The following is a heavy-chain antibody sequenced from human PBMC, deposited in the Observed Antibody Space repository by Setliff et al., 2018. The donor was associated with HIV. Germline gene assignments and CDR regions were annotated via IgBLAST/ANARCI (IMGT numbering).Heavy chain of an antibody. J-gene: IGHJ4*02. Sequence: GESLKISCAASGFAFSTFDTNWVRQSPEKGLEWVSAVSPGGDTTYYPDSVKGRFTVSRDDSRNMLFLQMNNLGVEDTAIYYCAKPTSGYYPRPFDLWGQGTMVTVSS. D-gene: IGHD3-22*01. CDR2: VSPGGDTT. CDR1: GFAFSTFD. V-gene: IGHV3-23*01. CDR3: AKPTSGYYPRPFDL.